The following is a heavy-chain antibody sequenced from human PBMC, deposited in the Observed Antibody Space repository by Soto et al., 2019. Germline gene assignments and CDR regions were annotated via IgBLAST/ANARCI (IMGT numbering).Heavy chain of an antibody. D-gene: IGHD4-17*01. CDR1: GYTFTSYY. V-gene: IGHV1-46*03. Sequence: GASVEVSCKASGYTFTSYYMHWVRQAPGQGLEWMGIINPSGGNTSYAQKFQGRVTMTKDTSTNTVYMELSSLRSEDTAVYYCTSFPTVTTWFDPWGQGTLVTVSS. CDR3: TSFPTVTTWFDP. CDR2: INPSGGNT. J-gene: IGHJ5*02.